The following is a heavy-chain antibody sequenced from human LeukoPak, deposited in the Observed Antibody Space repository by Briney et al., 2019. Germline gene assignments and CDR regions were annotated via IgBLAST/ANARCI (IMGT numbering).Heavy chain of an antibody. CDR1: GGSISSGGYS. Sequence: SQTLSLTCAVSGGSISSGGYSWRWIRQPPGKGLEWIGYIYHSGSTYYNPSLKGRVTISVDRSKNQFSLKLSSVTAADTAVYYCARAGVTGGGYFDYWGQGTLVTVSS. D-gene: IGHD1-20*01. CDR2: IYHSGST. V-gene: IGHV4-30-2*01. CDR3: ARAGVTGGGYFDY. J-gene: IGHJ4*02.